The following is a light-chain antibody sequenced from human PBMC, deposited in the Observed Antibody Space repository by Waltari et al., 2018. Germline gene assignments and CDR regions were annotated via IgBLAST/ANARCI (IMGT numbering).Light chain of an antibody. CDR2: LNSDGRH. Sequence: QLVLTQSPSASASLGASVKLTCTLSSGHSSYAIAWHQQQPEKGPRFLMKLNSDGRHTKGDEIPGRFSGSSSGPERYLTISSLQSEDEADYYCQTWGTGIHVVFGGGTKLTVL. V-gene: IGLV4-69*01. CDR1: SGHSSYA. CDR3: QTWGTGIHVV. J-gene: IGLJ2*01.